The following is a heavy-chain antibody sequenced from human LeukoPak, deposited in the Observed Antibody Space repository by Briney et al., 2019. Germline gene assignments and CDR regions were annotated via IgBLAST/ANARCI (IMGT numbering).Heavy chain of an antibody. D-gene: IGHD4/OR15-4a*01. CDR1: GFTFSSYS. Sequence: PGRSLRLSCAASGFTFSSYSMNWVRQAPGKGLEWISYISGTGSLTYYADSVKGRFTISRDNAKSSLYLQMSSLRDEDTAVYYCAREYGGPDYWGQGTLVTVSS. J-gene: IGHJ4*02. V-gene: IGHV3-48*02. CDR2: ISGTGSLT. CDR3: AREYGGPDY.